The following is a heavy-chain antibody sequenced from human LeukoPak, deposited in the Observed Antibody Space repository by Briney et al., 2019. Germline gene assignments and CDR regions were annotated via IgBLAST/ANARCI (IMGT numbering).Heavy chain of an antibody. V-gene: IGHV4-4*02. CDR1: GGSISISNSNW. CDR2: IYHSGST. J-gene: IGHJ3*01. Sequence: PSETLSLTCAVSGGSISISNSNWWSWVRQPPGKGLEWIGEIYHSGSTNYNPSLKSRVTISVDKSKNQFSLKLSSVTAADTAVYYCARTKPLDPFDFWGQGTLVTVSS. CDR3: ARTKPLDPFDF.